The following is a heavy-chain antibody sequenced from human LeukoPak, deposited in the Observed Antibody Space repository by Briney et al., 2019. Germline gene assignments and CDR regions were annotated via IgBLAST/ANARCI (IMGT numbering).Heavy chain of an antibody. CDR3: EEGQSGRYYGGYFDH. CDR2: ISYDGSSQ. J-gene: IGHJ4*02. V-gene: IGHV3-30*18. Sequence: PGGSLRLSCAASAFTFSTYGMHWVRQVPGKGLEWVAFISYDGSSQFYADSVKGRFTISRDNSKNMLYLQMNSLRAEDTAVFHCEEGQSGRYYGGYFDHWGRGTVVTVS. CDR1: AFTFSTYG. D-gene: IGHD1-26*01.